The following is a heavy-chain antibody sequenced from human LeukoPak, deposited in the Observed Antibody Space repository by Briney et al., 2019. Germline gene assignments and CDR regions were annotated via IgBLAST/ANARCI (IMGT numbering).Heavy chain of an antibody. J-gene: IGHJ4*02. CDR2: ISAYNGNT. CDR3: ARDQAATNTQVRFCLD. CDR1: GYTFTSHG. D-gene: IGHD3-9*01. Sequence: ASVKVSCKASGYTFTSHGISWVRQAPGQGLEWMGWISAYNGNTNYAQKLQGRVTMTTDTSTSTAYMELRGLRSDDTAVYYCARDQAATNTQVRFCLDWGQGTLVTVSS. V-gene: IGHV1-18*01.